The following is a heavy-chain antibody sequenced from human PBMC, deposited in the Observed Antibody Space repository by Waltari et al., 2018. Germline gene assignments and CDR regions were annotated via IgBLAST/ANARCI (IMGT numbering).Heavy chain of an antibody. V-gene: IGHV4-61*09. CDR1: GGSISSGSYY. J-gene: IGHJ4*02. CDR2: IYTSGST. Sequence: QVQLQESGPGLVKPSQTLSLTCTVSGGSISSGSYYWSWIRQPAGKGLEWIGYIYTSGSTNYNPSLKRRVTISVDTSKNQFSLKLSSVTAADTAVYYWARVFGAPHGGGSYNYFDYWGQGTLVTVSS. CDR3: ARVFGAPHGGGSYNYFDY. D-gene: IGHD3-3*01.